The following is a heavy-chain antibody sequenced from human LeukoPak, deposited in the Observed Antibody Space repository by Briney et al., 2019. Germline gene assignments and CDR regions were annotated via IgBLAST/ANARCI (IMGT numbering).Heavy chain of an antibody. D-gene: IGHD1-26*01. CDR3: ARDQRNSGSYRFEY. J-gene: IGHJ4*02. Sequence: ASVKVSCKTSGYTFSGYGISWVRQAPGQGLEWMGWITGNNGNTNYAPSLQGRVIKTKDISTNTVYMELTSLRSDDTAVYYCARDQRNSGSYRFEYWGQGTLVTVSS. CDR2: ITGNNGNT. CDR1: GYTFSGYG. V-gene: IGHV1-18*01.